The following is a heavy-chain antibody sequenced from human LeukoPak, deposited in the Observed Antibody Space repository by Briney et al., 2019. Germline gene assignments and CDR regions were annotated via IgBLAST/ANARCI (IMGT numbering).Heavy chain of an antibody. D-gene: IGHD2-2*01. CDR2: IYTSGST. V-gene: IGHV4-4*07. CDR3: ARVSCSSTSCYGVVWFDP. J-gene: IGHJ5*02. Sequence: SETLSLTCTVSGGSISSYYWSWIRQPAGKGLEWIGRIYTSGSTNYNPSLKSRVTMSVDTSKNQFSLKLSSVTAADTAVYYCARVSCSSTSCYGVVWFDPWGQGTLVTVSS. CDR1: GGSISSYY.